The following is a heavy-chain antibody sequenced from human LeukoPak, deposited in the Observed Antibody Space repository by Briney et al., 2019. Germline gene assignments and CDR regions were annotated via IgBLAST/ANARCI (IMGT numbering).Heavy chain of an antibody. V-gene: IGHV3-23*01. CDR3: AKGDLGFGRFYFDY. Sequence: PGGSLRLSCAASGFTFTSYAMNWVRQAPGKGLEWVSYISGSGGTTYNADSVKGRFTISRDNSKNTLCLQMNNLRAEDTAVYYCAKGDLGFGRFYFDYWGHGNLVTVSP. J-gene: IGHJ4*01. CDR2: ISGSGGTT. D-gene: IGHD3-16*01. CDR1: GFTFTSYA.